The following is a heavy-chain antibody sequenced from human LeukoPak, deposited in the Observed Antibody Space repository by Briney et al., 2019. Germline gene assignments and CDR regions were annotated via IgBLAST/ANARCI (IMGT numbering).Heavy chain of an antibody. CDR3: ARESRGSYGPGDY. J-gene: IGHJ4*02. D-gene: IGHD1-26*01. CDR2: IYTSGST. V-gene: IGHV4-61*02. CDR1: GGSISSGSYY. Sequence: PSETLSLTCTVSGGSISSGSYYCSWIRQPAGKGLEWIGRIYTSGSTNYNPSLKSRVTISVDTSKNQFSLKLSSVTAADTAVYYCARESRGSYGPGDYWGQGTLVTVSS.